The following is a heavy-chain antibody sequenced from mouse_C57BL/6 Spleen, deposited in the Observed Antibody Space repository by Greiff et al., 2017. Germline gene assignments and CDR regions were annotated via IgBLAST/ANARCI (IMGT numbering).Heavy chain of an antibody. CDR2: IYPGDGDT. J-gene: IGHJ2*01. CDR1: GYAFSSYW. Sequence: VQLQQSGAELVKPGASVKISCKASGYAFSSYWMNWVQQRPGKGLEWIGQIYPGDGDTNYNGKFKGKATLTADKSSSTAYMQLSSLTSEDSAVYFCARERGNYPYFDYWGQGTTLTVSS. V-gene: IGHV1-80*01. CDR3: ARERGNYPYFDY. D-gene: IGHD2-1*01.